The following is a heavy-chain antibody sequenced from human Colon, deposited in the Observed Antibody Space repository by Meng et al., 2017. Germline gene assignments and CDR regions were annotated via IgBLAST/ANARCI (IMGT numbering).Heavy chain of an antibody. CDR3: GRDQGRQLINH. D-gene: IGHD1-1*01. J-gene: IGHJ4*02. CDR2: VYHRGDT. CDR1: GDSISSDIW. V-gene: IGHV4-4*02. Sequence: QLQESGPGLVQSSGTLSLTCTVSGDSISSDIWGSWVRQPPGKGLEWIGEVYHRGDTNYNPSLKSRVVISVDRSKNQFSLNLSSVTAADTAVYYCGRDQGRQLINHWGQGTLVTVSS.